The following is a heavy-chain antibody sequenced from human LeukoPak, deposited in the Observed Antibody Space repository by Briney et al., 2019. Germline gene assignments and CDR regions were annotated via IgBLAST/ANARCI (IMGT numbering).Heavy chain of an antibody. CDR1: GFSFSSLR. CDR2: ISSNGGST. J-gene: IGHJ4*02. Sequence: GGSLRLSCSASGFSFSSLRMHWVRLAPGKGLEYVSGISSNGGSTYYADSVKGRFTISRDNSKNTLYLQVSSLRPEDTAVYYCVNQISGWVYWGQGTLVTVSS. D-gene: IGHD6-19*01. V-gene: IGHV3-64D*06. CDR3: VNQISGWVY.